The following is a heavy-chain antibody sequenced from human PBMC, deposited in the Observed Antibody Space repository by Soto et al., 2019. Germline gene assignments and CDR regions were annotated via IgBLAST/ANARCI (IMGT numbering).Heavy chain of an antibody. V-gene: IGHV1-18*04. Sequence: ASVKVSCKXSGYTFTSYGISWVRQAPGQGLEWMGWISAYNGNTNYAQKLQGRVTMTTDTSTSTAYMELRSLRSDDTAVYYCARDFLGWRRRQGTTFFSANYWGQGTLVTVSS. CDR1: GYTFTSYG. CDR2: ISAYNGNT. D-gene: IGHD6-19*01. CDR3: ARDFLGWRRRQGTTFFSANY. J-gene: IGHJ4*02.